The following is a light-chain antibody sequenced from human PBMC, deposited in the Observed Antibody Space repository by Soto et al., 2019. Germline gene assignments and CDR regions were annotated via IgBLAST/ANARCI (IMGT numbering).Light chain of an antibody. Sequence: EILLTQSPGTLSLSPGETATLSCRASQSVTSTYLAWYQQRPGQSPRLIIYGGSTRATGFPDRFSGGGSGTDFDIIISRLEPEDSAVYYCECQQFDRSRIYSFGQGTKLEI. CDR1: QSVTSTY. CDR2: GGS. J-gene: IGKJ2*03. V-gene: IGKV3-20*01. CDR3: QQFDRSRIYS.